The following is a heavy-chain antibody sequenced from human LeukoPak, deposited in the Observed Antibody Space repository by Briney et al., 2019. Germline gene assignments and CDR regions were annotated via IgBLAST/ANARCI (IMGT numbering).Heavy chain of an antibody. J-gene: IGHJ3*01. CDR1: GYRFNVYD. V-gene: IGHV1-18*01. CDR3: ARADGTNSGTNAFDV. Sequence: GASVKVSCNTSGYRFNVYDILWVRQAPGHGLDYVGWISTYTGRANYAQKFQGRVSLVTDTSTSTAYLELTNLTSSDTGLYYCARADGTNSGTNAFDVWGLGTMVTVAS. D-gene: IGHD4-23*01. CDR2: ISTYTGRA.